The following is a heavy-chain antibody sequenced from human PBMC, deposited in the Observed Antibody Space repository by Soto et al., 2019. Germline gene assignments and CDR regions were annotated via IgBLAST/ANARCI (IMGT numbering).Heavy chain of an antibody. CDR3: AHRRYYQERWFDP. CDR1: GFSLSNEVG. Sequence: QITLKESGPPLVNPTQTLTLTCTFSGFSLSNEVGVGWIRQPPGKALEWVALIFSDDDKRYSPSLKNRLTITADTSKNQVVRTVPNMDPVDTATYYCAHRRYYQERWFDPWGQGTLVTVSS. J-gene: IGHJ5*02. D-gene: IGHD3-10*01. V-gene: IGHV2-5*02. CDR2: IFSDDDK.